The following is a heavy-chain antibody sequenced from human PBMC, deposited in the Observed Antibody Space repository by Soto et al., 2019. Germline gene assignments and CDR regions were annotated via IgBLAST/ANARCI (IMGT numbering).Heavy chain of an antibody. CDR1: GFTFSSYS. V-gene: IGHV3-21*01. J-gene: IGHJ3*02. Sequence: PGGSLRLSCAASGFTFSSYSMNWVRQAPGKGLEWVSSISSSSSYIYYADSVKGRFTISRDNAKNSLYLQMNSLRAEDTAVYYCASSPNYYDSSGYYTGYAFDIWGQGTMVTVSS. CDR2: ISSSSSYI. D-gene: IGHD3-22*01. CDR3: ASSPNYYDSSGYYTGYAFDI.